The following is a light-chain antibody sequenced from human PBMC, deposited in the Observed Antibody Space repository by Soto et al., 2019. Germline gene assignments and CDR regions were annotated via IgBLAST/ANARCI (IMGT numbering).Light chain of an antibody. CDR3: QQRSNWPPT. CDR2: DAS. J-gene: IGKJ4*01. Sequence: EIVLTQSPATLSLSRGERATLSCRASQSVSSYLAWYQQKPGQAPRLLIYDASNRATGIPARFSVSGSGTDFTLTISSLEPEDFAVYYCQQRSNWPPTFGGGTKVEIK. CDR1: QSVSSY. V-gene: IGKV3-11*01.